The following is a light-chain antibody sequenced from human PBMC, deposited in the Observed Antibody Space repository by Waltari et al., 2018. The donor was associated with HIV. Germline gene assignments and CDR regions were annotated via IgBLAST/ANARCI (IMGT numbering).Light chain of an antibody. CDR1: SRDVGGYNY. J-gene: IGLJ2*01. CDR2: EVS. CDR3: SSYAGSNNLV. Sequence: QSALTQPPSASGSPGQSVTIPCPGTSRDVGGYNYVSWYQQHPGKAPKLMIYEVSQRPSGVPDRFSGSKSGNTASLTVSGLQAEDEADYYCSSYAGSNNLVFGGGTKLTVL. V-gene: IGLV2-8*01.